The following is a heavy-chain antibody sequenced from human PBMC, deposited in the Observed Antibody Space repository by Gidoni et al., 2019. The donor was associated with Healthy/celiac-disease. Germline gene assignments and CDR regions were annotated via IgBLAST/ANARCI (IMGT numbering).Heavy chain of an antibody. Sequence: QVQLVESGGGVVQPGRSLRLSCAASGFTFSSYGMHWVRQAPGKGLEWVAVISYDGSNKYYADSVKGRFTISRDNSKNTLYLQMNSLRAEDTAVYYCAKDLLYSSGWSSFDYWGQGTLVTVSS. J-gene: IGHJ4*02. V-gene: IGHV3-30*18. CDR3: AKDLLYSSGWSSFDY. CDR2: ISYDGSNK. CDR1: GFTFSSYG. D-gene: IGHD6-19*01.